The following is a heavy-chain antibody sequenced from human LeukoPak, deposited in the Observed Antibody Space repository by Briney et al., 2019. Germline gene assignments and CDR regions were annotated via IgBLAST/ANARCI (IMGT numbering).Heavy chain of an antibody. V-gene: IGHV4-59*01. CDR3: ARGRIIGP. CDR1: GGSISSYS. CDR2: IYNSGRT. D-gene: IGHD1-14*01. J-gene: IGHJ4*02. Sequence: SETLSLTCTVSGGSISSYSWNWIRQPPGKGLEWVGCIYNSGRTNYNPPLKSRVTISVDTSNNQFSLKLSSVTAADTAIYYCARGRIIGPWGQGTLVTVSS.